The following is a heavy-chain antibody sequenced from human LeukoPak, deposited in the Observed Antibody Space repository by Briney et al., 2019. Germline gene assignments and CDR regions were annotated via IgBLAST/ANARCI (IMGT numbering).Heavy chain of an antibody. CDR2: IYTSGST. D-gene: IGHD3-22*01. V-gene: IGHV4-4*07. CDR3: ARGRLLLVFDY. J-gene: IGHJ4*02. CDR1: GGSISSFY. Sequence: PSETLSLTCTVSGGSISSFYWSWIRQPAGKGLEWIGRIYTSGSTNYNPSLKSRVTISVDTSKNQFSLKLSSVTAADTAVYYCARGRLLLVFDYWGQGTLVTVSS.